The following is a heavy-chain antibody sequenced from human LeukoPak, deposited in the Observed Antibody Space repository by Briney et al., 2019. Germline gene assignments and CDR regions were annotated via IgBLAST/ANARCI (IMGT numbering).Heavy chain of an antibody. V-gene: IGHV3-21*01. CDR2: ISSSSSYI. Sequence: GGSLRLSCAASGFTFSSYSMNWVRQAPGKGLEWVSSISSSSSYIYYADSVKGQFTISRDNAKNSLYLQMNSLRAEDTAVYYCARVRWGYEPKPFDYWGQGTLVTVSS. J-gene: IGHJ4*02. D-gene: IGHD5-12*01. CDR3: ARVRWGYEPKPFDY. CDR1: GFTFSSYS.